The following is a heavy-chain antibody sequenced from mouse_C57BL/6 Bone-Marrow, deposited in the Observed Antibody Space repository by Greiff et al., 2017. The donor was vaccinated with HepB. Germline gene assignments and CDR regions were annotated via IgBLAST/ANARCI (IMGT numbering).Heavy chain of an antibody. CDR3: ARLSAGSNYWFAY. CDR1: GFTFTSYW. CDR2: INPSSGYT. J-gene: IGHJ3*01. Sequence: VQLQQSGAELVQPGASVKLSCKASGFTFTSYWMHWVKQRPGQGLEWIGYINPSSGYTKYNQKFKDKATLTADKSSNTAYMQLSSLIYEDSAVYYCARLSAGSNYWFAYWGQGTLVTVSA. V-gene: IGHV1-7*01. D-gene: IGHD1-1*01.